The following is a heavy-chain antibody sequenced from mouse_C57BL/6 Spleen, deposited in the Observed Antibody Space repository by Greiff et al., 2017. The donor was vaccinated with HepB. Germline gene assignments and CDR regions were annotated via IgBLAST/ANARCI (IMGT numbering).Heavy chain of an antibody. V-gene: IGHV14-1*01. D-gene: IGHD1-1*01. CDR1: GFNIKDYY. CDR3: TTYYGSSLYYFDY. Sequence: VQLKESGAELVRPGASVKLSCTASGFNIKDYYMHWVKQRPEQGLEWIGRIDPEDGDTEYAPKFQGKATMTADTSSNTAYLQLSSLTSEDTAVYYCTTYYGSSLYYFDYWGQGTTLTVSS. CDR2: IDPEDGDT. J-gene: IGHJ2*01.